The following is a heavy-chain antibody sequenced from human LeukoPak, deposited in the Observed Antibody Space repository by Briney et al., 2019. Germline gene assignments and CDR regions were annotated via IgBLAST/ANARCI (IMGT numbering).Heavy chain of an antibody. CDR1: EFTVSSNY. J-gene: IGHJ6*02. CDR2: IYSGGST. Sequence: GGSLRLYCAASEFTVSSNYMTWVRQAPGKGLEWVSVIYSGGSTYYADSVKGRFTISKDNSKNTLYLQMNSLRADDTAVYYCVQSGGMDVWGQGTTVTVSS. V-gene: IGHV3-53*01. CDR3: VQSGGMDV.